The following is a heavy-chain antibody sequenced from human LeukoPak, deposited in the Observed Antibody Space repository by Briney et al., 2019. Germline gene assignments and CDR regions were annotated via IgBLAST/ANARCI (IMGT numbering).Heavy chain of an antibody. V-gene: IGHV4-34*01. CDR3: ARGEGDIVVVPAAHKEPNWFDP. CDR1: GGSISSYY. CDR2: INHSGST. J-gene: IGHJ5*02. D-gene: IGHD2-2*01. Sequence: SETLSLTCTVSGGSISSYYWSWIRQPPGKGLEWIGEINHSGSTNYNPSLKSRVTISVDTSKNQFSLKLSSVTAADTAVYYCARGEGDIVVVPAAHKEPNWFDPWGQGTLVTVSS.